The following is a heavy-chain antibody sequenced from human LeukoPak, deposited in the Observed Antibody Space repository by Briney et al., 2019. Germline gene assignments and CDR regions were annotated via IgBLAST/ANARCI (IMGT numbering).Heavy chain of an antibody. J-gene: IGHJ4*02. D-gene: IGHD2-15*01. CDR1: GGSFSGYY. V-gene: IGHV4-34*01. CDR3: ARGKVVAAKRYFDY. Sequence: SETLSLTCAVYGGSFSGYYWSWTRQPPGKGLEWIGEINHSGSTNYNPSLKSRVTISVDTSKNQFSLKLSSVTAADTAVYYCARGKVVAAKRYFDYWGQGTLVTVSS. CDR2: INHSGST.